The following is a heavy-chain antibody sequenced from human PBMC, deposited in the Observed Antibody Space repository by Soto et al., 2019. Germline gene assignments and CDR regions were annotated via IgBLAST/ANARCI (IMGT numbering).Heavy chain of an antibody. CDR1: GGSLSKYY. Sequence: QVQLQESGPGLVKPSETLSLTCSVSGGSLSKYYWSWIRQPAGKGLEWIGRISTSGHVVSKVSLRVRLTMSVDMSNNPFSLKLTSVTAADTAVYYCARDNNDFWSLYPLAFDYWGQGALVTVSS. J-gene: IGHJ4*02. D-gene: IGHD3-3*01. CDR2: ISTSGHV. CDR3: ARDNNDFWSLYPLAFDY. V-gene: IGHV4-4*07.